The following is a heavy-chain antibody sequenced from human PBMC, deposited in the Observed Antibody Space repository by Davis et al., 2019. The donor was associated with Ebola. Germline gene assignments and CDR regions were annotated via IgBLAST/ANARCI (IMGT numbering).Heavy chain of an antibody. V-gene: IGHV2-70*01. D-gene: IGHD4-17*01. CDR3: ARIPGHGDYAGCFDY. Sequence: SGPTLVKPTQTLTLTCTFSGFSLSTNGMCVSWIRQPPGKALEWLALIDWDDDKFYSTSLKTRLTISKDTSKNQVVLTMTNMDPVDTATYYCARIPGHGDYAGCFDYWGQGTLVTVSS. J-gene: IGHJ4*02. CDR1: GFSLSTNGMC. CDR2: IDWDDDK.